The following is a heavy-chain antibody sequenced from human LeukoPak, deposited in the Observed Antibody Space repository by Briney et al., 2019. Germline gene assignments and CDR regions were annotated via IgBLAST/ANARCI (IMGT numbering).Heavy chain of an antibody. CDR3: ARQEMATILYPP. V-gene: IGHV1-2*02. Sequence: GASVKVSCKASGYTFTGYYLHWVRQAPGQGLEWMGWINPDSGGTNYAQKFQGRVTMTRHTSISTAYMELSSLRSDDTAVYYCARQEMATILYPPWGQGTLVTVSS. J-gene: IGHJ5*02. CDR1: GYTFTGYY. D-gene: IGHD5-24*01. CDR2: INPDSGGT.